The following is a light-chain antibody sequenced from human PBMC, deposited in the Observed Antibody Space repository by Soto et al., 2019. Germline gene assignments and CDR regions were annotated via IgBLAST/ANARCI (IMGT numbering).Light chain of an antibody. J-gene: IGKJ4*01. CDR3: QQLNRYPLA. Sequence: DIQLTQSPSFLSASVGDRVTITCRASQGISSYLAWYQQTPGKAPKLLIYVASTLQSGVPSRFSGSGSGTEFTLTISILQAEDFATYYCQQLNRYPLAFGGGTKVEI. CDR2: VAS. V-gene: IGKV1-9*01. CDR1: QGISSY.